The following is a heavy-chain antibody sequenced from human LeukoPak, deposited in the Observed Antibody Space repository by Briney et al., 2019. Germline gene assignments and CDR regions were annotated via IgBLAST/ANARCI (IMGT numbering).Heavy chain of an antibody. CDR3: ARGERDYGGSYYYYGMDV. Sequence: ASVKVSCKASGYSLTYHGISWVRQAPGRGLEWMGWISANSGNRKYAQNVQGRVTMTTDTSTSTAYMELRSLRSDDTAVYYCARGERDYGGSYYYYGMDVWGQGTTVTVSS. CDR2: ISANSGNR. J-gene: IGHJ6*02. V-gene: IGHV1-18*01. D-gene: IGHD4-23*01. CDR1: GYSLTYHG.